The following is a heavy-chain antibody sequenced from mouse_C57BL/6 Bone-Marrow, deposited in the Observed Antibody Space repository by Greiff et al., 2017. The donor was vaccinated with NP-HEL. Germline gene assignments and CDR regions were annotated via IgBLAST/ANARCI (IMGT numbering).Heavy chain of an antibody. V-gene: IGHV1-26*01. J-gene: IGHJ3*01. Sequence: EVQLQQSGPELVKPGASVKISCKASGYTFTDYYMNWVKQSHGKSLEWIGDINPNNGGTSYNQKFKGKATLTVDKSSSPAYMELRSLTSEDSAVYYCASPDGLRLRSWFAYWGQGTLVTVSA. D-gene: IGHD3-2*02. CDR3: ASPDGLRLRSWFAY. CDR1: GYTFTDYY. CDR2: INPNNGGT.